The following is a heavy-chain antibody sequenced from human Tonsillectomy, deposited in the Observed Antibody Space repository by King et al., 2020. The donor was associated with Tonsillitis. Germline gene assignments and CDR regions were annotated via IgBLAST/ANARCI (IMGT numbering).Heavy chain of an antibody. CDR3: AKDFWGACAGGSYYRTDY. Sequence: VQLVESGGGLVQPGGSLRLSCAASGFTFSSHTMSWARQAPGKGPEWVSAISSSGGSTYYADSVKGRFTISRDNSKTTMYLQMDSLRADDTAVYYCAKDFWGACAGGSYYRTDYWGQGTLVTVSS. CDR1: GFTFSSHT. CDR2: ISSSGGST. D-gene: IGHD1-26*01. V-gene: IGHV3-23*04. J-gene: IGHJ4*02.